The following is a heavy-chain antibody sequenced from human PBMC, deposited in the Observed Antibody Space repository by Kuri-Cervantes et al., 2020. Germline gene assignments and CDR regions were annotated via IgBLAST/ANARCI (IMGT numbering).Heavy chain of an antibody. CDR2: IYYSGST. D-gene: IGHD6-6*01. CDR1: GGSISSSSYY. Sequence: SETLSLTCTVSGGSISSSSYYWGWIRQPPGKGLEWIGSIYYSGSTYYNPSLKSRVTISVDTSKNQFSLKLSSVTAADTAVYYCARAVNSSSSVFVFRAGYFDYWGQGTLVTVSS. CDR3: ARAVNSSSSVFVFRAGYFDY. V-gene: IGHV4-39*07. J-gene: IGHJ4*02.